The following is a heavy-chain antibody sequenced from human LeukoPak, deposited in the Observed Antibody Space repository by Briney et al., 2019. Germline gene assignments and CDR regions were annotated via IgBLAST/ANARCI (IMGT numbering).Heavy chain of an antibody. CDR2: ISGSGEST. J-gene: IGHJ4*02. CDR3: AKVWQQPFYYFDY. D-gene: IGHD6-13*01. V-gene: IGHV3-23*01. Sequence: GGSLRLSCAASGFTFRGYVLNWGREAPGRGLGWVSGISGSGESTYYADSVKGRFTISRDNSKNTPYLQMNSLRAEDTAVYYCAKVWQQPFYYFDYWGQGTLVTVSS. CDR1: GFTFRGYV.